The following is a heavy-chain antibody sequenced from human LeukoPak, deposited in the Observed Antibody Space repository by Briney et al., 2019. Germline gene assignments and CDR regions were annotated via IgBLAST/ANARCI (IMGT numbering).Heavy chain of an antibody. Sequence: GASVKVSCKASGGTFTHFAINWVRQAPGQGLEWMGRIVPIVNIAQYALRFQGRVTMTADKSTSTAYMALSSLRSEDTAVYYCAKSIHTADLGRYHGLDVWGLGTTVTVSS. D-gene: IGHD5-18*01. CDR2: IVPIVNIA. V-gene: IGHV1-69*04. CDR3: AKSIHTADLGRYHGLDV. J-gene: IGHJ6*02. CDR1: GGTFTHFA.